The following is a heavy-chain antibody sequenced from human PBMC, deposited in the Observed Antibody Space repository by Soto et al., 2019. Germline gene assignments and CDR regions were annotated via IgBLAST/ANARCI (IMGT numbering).Heavy chain of an antibody. CDR1: GFTFSSSG. CDR2: ISYDGGNK. J-gene: IGHJ4*02. V-gene: IGHV3-30*03. CDR3: ATDFSGWYGSSEYGF. Sequence: QVQLVESGGGVVQPGRSLRLYCAASGFTFSSSGIHWVRQAPGKGLEWVAVISYDGGNKYYVDSVKGRFTISRDNSKNTLYLQMNSLRAEDTAVYYCATDFSGWYGSSEYGFWGQGTLVTVSS. D-gene: IGHD6-19*01.